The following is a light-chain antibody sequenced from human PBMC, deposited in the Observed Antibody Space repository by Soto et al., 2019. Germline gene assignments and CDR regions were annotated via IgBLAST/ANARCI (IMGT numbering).Light chain of an antibody. V-gene: IGLV1-40*01. CDR2: GDN. J-gene: IGLJ2*01. CDR3: QSYDSSLSGSV. CDR1: SSNIGAGYD. Sequence: QSVLTQPPSVSRAPGQRVTISCTGSSSNIGAGYDVPWYQQFPGTAPKLLIYGDNNRPSGVPDRFSGSKSGTSASLAITGLQAEDEADYYCQSYDSSLSGSVFGGGTKVTVL.